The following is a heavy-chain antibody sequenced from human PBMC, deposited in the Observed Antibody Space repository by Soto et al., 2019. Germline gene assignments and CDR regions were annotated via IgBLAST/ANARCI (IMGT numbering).Heavy chain of an antibody. J-gene: IGHJ4*01. V-gene: IGHV3-33*01. CDR2: IWFDGSNK. CDR1: GFTFSSSG. Sequence: QVQLVESGGGLVQPGGSLRLSCTASGFTFSSSGMNWVRQAPGKGLEWVAVIWFDGSNKYYTDSVKGRFTISSENSKDTLHLPMTSMRADELAVYYCVRENGDFVNAYWGQEPWSPSPQ. D-gene: IGHD4-17*01. CDR3: VRENGDFVNAY.